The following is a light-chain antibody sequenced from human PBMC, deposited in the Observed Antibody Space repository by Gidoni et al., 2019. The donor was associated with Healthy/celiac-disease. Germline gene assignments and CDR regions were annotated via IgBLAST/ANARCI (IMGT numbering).Light chain of an antibody. Sequence: SYVLTQPPSVSVAPGQTARITCGGNNIGSKSVHWYQQKPGQAPVLVVYDDSDRPPGIPERFSGSNSGNTDTLTISRVEAGDEADYYCQVWDSRSDHPVVFGGGTKLTVL. J-gene: IGLJ2*01. V-gene: IGLV3-21*02. CDR3: QVWDSRSDHPVV. CDR2: DDS. CDR1: NIGSKS.